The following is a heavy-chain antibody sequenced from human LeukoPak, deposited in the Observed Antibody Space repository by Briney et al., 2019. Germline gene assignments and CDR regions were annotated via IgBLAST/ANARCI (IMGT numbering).Heavy chain of an antibody. V-gene: IGHV3-9*01. D-gene: IGHD4-17*01. CDR1: GFSFGDYA. Sequence: GGSLRLSCAGSGFSFGDYAFHWVRLSPGMGLEWVSGILRDGRSKGYADSVRGRFTISRDNAKNSLYFQMNSLRTEDTALYYCAKDRHGDLDSWGQGTLVTVSS. J-gene: IGHJ4*02. CDR3: AKDRHGDLDS. CDR2: ILRDGRSK.